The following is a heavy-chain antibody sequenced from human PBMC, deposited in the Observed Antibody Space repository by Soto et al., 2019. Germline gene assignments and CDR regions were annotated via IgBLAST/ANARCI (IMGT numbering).Heavy chain of an antibody. V-gene: IGHV4-59*08. CDR3: ASSYSSGWYWAHPAYYYYYMDV. D-gene: IGHD6-19*01. CDR2: IYYSGST. Sequence: SETLSLTCTVSGGSISSYYWSWIRQPPGKGLEWIGYIYYSGSTNYNPSLKSRVTISVDTSKNQFSLKLSSVTAADTAVYYCASSYSSGWYWAHPAYYYYYMDVWGKGTTVTVSS. J-gene: IGHJ6*03. CDR1: GGSISSYY.